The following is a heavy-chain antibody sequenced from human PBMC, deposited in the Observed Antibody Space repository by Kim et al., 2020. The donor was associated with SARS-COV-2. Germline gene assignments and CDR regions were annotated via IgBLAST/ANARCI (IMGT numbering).Heavy chain of an antibody. D-gene: IGHD6-13*01. J-gene: IGHJ2*01. Sequence: NPSLKSRVTISVDTSKNPFSLKLSSVTAADTAVYYCARPLALSAGYFDLWGRGTLVTVSS. CDR3: ARPLALSAGYFDL. V-gene: IGHV4-39*01.